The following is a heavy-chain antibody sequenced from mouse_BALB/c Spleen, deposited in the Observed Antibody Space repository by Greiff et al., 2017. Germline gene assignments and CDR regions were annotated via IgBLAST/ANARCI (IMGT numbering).Heavy chain of an antibody. V-gene: IGHV5-9-3*01. CDR1: GFTFSSYA. Sequence: EVKLMESGGGLVKPGGSLKLSCAASGFTFSSYAMSWVRQTPEKRLEWVATISSGGSYTYYPDSVKGRFTISRDNAKNTLYLQMSSLRSEDTAMYYCARNDYDAWFAYWGQGTLVTVSA. J-gene: IGHJ3*01. D-gene: IGHD2-4*01. CDR2: ISSGGSYT. CDR3: ARNDYDAWFAY.